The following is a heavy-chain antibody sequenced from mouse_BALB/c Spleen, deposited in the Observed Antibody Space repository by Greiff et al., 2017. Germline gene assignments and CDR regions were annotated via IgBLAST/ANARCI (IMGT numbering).Heavy chain of an antibody. CDR3: ARDGGAYGYYFDY. J-gene: IGHJ2*01. Sequence: VKLMESGPGLVAPSQSLSITCTVSGFSFTSYGVHWVRQPPGKGLEWLGMIWGDGSTDYNSALKSRLSISKDNSKSQVFLKMNSLQTDDTARYYCARDGGAYGYYFDYWGQGTTLTVSS. D-gene: IGHD1-2*01. CDR2: IWGDGST. V-gene: IGHV2-6-7*01. CDR1: GFSFTSYG.